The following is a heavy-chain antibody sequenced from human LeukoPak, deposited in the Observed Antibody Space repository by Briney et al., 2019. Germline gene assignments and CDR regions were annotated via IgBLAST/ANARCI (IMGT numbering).Heavy chain of an antibody. CDR2: FSGSGGST. V-gene: IGHV3-23*01. J-gene: IGHJ4*02. CDR3: AKYYYGSGSYFDY. Sequence: GGSLRLSCAASGFTFSSYAMSWVRQAPGKGLEWVSTFSGSGGSTYYADSVKGRFIISRDNSKNTLYLQMNSLRAEDTAVYYCAKYYYGSGSYFDYWGQGTLVTVSS. CDR1: GFTFSSYA. D-gene: IGHD3-10*01.